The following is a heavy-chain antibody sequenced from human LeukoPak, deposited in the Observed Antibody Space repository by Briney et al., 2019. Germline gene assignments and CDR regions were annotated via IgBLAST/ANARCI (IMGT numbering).Heavy chain of an antibody. CDR3: GRDRPTGYYDY. D-gene: IGHD3-9*01. CDR1: SSSISSDYY. V-gene: IGHV4-38-2*02. Sequence: SETLSLTCTVSSSSISSDYYWGWIRRPPGKGLEWIASIHHSGERYYNPSLKSRVTISVDTSQNQVSLKLTSVTAADTAVYYCGRDRPTGYYDYWGQGTLVTVSS. CDR2: IHHSGER. J-gene: IGHJ4*02.